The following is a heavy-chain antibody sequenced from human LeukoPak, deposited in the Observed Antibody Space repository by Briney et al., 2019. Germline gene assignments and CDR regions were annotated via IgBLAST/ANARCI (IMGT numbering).Heavy chain of an antibody. J-gene: IGHJ4*02. D-gene: IGHD4-17*01. Sequence: PGGSLRLSCAASGFTFSSYAMSWVRQAPGKGLEWVSAISGSGGSTYYADSVKGRFTISRDNSKNTLYLQMSSLRAEDTAVYYCAKRVATVTNGRYFDYWGQGTLVTVSS. CDR3: AKRVATVTNGRYFDY. V-gene: IGHV3-23*01. CDR2: ISGSGGST. CDR1: GFTFSSYA.